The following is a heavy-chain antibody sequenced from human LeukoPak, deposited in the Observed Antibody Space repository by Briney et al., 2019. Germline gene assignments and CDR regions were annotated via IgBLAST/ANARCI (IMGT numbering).Heavy chain of an antibody. CDR2: ISNSVST. D-gene: IGHD6-19*01. CDR1: GGSISSFY. CDR3: ARPDYDSGWYSFDY. V-gene: IGHV4-59*08. Sequence: PSETLSLTCTVSGGSISSFYWTWILQPPRKGLQWIVYISNSVSTNYNPSLKSRVTISVETSKNQFSLKLSSVTAADTAVYYCARPDYDSGWYSFDYWGQGTLVTVSS. J-gene: IGHJ4*02.